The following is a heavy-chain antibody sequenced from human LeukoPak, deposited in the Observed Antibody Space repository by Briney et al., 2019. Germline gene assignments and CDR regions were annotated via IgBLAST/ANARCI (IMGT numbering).Heavy chain of an antibody. Sequence: SGGSLRLSCAASGFTLSSYEMNWVRQAPGKGLEWVSYISTSATRLDYADSVKGRFTISRDNARNSLYLQMDSLRAEDTAVYYCARELKTSGFDPWGQGTLVTVSS. V-gene: IGHV3-48*03. D-gene: IGHD6-19*01. CDR2: ISTSATRL. CDR3: ARELKTSGFDP. J-gene: IGHJ5*02. CDR1: GFTLSSYE.